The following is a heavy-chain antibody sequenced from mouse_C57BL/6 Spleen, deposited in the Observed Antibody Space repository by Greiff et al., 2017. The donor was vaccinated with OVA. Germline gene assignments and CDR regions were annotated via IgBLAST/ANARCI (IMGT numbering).Heavy chain of an antibody. CDR1: GYSFTGYY. Sequence: EVQLVESGPELVKPGASVKISCKASGYSFTGYYMNWVKQSPEKSLEWIGEINPSTGGTTYNQKFKAKATLTVDKSSSTAYMQLKSLTSEDSAVYYCARSSNWVFDYWGQGTTLTVSS. J-gene: IGHJ2*01. CDR2: INPSTGGT. D-gene: IGHD4-1*01. CDR3: ARSSNWVFDY. V-gene: IGHV1-42*01.